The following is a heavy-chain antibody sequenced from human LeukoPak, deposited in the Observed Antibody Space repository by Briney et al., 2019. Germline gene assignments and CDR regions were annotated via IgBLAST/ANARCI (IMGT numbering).Heavy chain of an antibody. V-gene: IGHV4-38-2*01. D-gene: IGHD1-20*01. Sequence: SETLSLTCAVSGYSINSAYYWGWIRQPPGKGLEWIGSMYHSGSTWYSPSLKSRISISIDTSKSQFSLKLRSVTVADTAIYYCARQGYHWNDNNLYYFDYWGQGTLVTVSS. CDR3: ARQGYHWNDNNLYYFDY. CDR1: GYSINSAYY. J-gene: IGHJ4*02. CDR2: MYHSGST.